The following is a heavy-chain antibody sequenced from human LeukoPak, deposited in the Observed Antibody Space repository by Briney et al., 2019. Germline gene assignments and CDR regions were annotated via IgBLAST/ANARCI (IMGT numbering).Heavy chain of an antibody. J-gene: IGHJ3*02. V-gene: IGHV3-21*01. CDR1: GFTFSSYS. Sequence: GGSLRLSCAASGFTFSSYSMNWVRQAPGKGLEWVSSISSSSSYIYYADSVKGRFTISRDNAKNSLYLQMNSLRAEDTAVYYRARDLYYYDSRGAFDIWGQGTMVTVSS. D-gene: IGHD3-22*01. CDR3: ARDLYYYDSRGAFDI. CDR2: ISSSSSYI.